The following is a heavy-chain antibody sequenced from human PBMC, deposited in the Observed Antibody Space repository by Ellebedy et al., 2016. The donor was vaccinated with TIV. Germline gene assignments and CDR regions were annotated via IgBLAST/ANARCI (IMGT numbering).Heavy chain of an antibody. CDR1: GYTFTGYY. CDR2: ISAYNGNT. Sequence: ASVKVSCKASGYTFTGYYMHWVRQAPGQGLEWMGWISAYNGNTNYAQKLQGRVTMTTDTSTSTAYMELRSLRSDDTAVYYCARDWTLRRPPYSSGWAMGYWGQGTLVTVSS. J-gene: IGHJ4*02. CDR3: ARDWTLRRPPYSSGWAMGY. D-gene: IGHD6-19*01. V-gene: IGHV1-18*04.